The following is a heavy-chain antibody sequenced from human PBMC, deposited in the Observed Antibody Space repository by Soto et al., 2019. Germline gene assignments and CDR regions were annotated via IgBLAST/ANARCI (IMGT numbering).Heavy chain of an antibody. CDR3: ARGPTAILSD. CDR1: GYTFIGYD. V-gene: IGHV1-8*01. Sequence: QVQLVQSGAEVKKPGASVKVSCKASGYTFIGYDINWVRQATGQGLEWMGWMNPNSGNTVYTQNFKGRCTMTRNTSISTAYMELNSLRSDDTAVYYCARGPTAILSDWGQGTLVTVSS. CDR2: MNPNSGNT. D-gene: IGHD3-9*01. J-gene: IGHJ4*02.